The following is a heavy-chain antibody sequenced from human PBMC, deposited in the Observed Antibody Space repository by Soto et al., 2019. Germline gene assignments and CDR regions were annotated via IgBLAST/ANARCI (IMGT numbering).Heavy chain of an antibody. J-gene: IGHJ3*02. CDR1: GFTFSSCW. CDR2: IKEDGGEE. D-gene: IGHD3-22*01. Sequence: GGSLRLSCATSGFTFSSCWMTWVRQAPGEGLEWVANIKEDGGEENYVDSVKGRFTISRDNAKNSLYLQMNSLRAEDTAVYFCARDVTPLTYDSSAYHYYDALDIWGQGTLVTVSS. V-gene: IGHV3-7*01. CDR3: ARDVTPLTYDSSAYHYYDALDI.